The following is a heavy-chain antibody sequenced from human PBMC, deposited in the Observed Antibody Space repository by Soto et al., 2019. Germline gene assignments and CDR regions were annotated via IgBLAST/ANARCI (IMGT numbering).Heavy chain of an antibody. Sequence: VQLVQSGAEVRKPGSSVKVSCQVSGVTFSTSTITWVRQAPGQGLEWMGSIIPILGTAKSTQKFQGRVTITADESASVAYMELSSLTAEDTAVYYCARAGFVSGWNEFSGMDVWGQWTTVTFSS. D-gene: IGHD6-19*01. CDR3: ARAGFVSGWNEFSGMDV. CDR2: IIPILGTA. CDR1: GVTFSTST. J-gene: IGHJ6*02. V-gene: IGHV1-69*11.